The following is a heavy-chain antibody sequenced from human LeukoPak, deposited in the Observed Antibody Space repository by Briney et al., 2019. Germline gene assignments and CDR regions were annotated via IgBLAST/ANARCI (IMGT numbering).Heavy chain of an antibody. J-gene: IGHJ4*02. CDR3: ATRTEYDILTGAFDY. V-gene: IGHV4-59*06. CDR2: IYYSGST. CDR1: GGSISSYY. D-gene: IGHD3-9*01. Sequence: SETLSLTCTVSGGSISSYYWSWIRQPPGKGLEWIGYIYYSGSTYYNPSLKSRVTISVDTSKNQFSLKLSSVTAADTAVYYCATRTEYDILTGAFDYWGQGTLVTVSS.